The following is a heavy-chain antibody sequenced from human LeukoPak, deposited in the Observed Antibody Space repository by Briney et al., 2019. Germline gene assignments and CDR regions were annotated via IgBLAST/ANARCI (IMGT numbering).Heavy chain of an antibody. J-gene: IGHJ4*02. D-gene: IGHD6-19*01. CDR2: ISGSGGST. V-gene: IGHV3-23*01. CDR3: ARDPYSSGWYDSISYYFDY. CDR1: GFTFSSYA. Sequence: GGSLRLSCAASGFTFSSYAMSWVRQAPGKGLEWVSGISGSGGSTDYADSVKGRFTISRDNSKNTLYLQMNSLRAEDTAVYYCARDPYSSGWYDSISYYFDYWGQGTLVTVSS.